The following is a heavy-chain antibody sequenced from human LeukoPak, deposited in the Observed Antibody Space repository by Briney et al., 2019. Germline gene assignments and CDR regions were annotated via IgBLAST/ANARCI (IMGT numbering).Heavy chain of an antibody. Sequence: GGSLRLSCAASGFTFSSYWMSWVRQAPGKGLEWVANIKQDGSEKYYVDSVKGRFTISRDNAKNSLYLQMNSLRAEDTALYHCARDSERLVCEYYYGSGSSNWFDPWGQGTLVTVSS. CDR3: ARDSERLVCEYYYGSGSSNWFDP. CDR2: IKQDGSEK. D-gene: IGHD3-10*01. J-gene: IGHJ5*02. CDR1: GFTFSSYW. V-gene: IGHV3-7*03.